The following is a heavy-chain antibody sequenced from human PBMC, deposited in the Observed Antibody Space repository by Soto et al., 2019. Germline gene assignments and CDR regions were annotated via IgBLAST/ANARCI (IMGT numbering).Heavy chain of an antibody. CDR1: GASITGSSY. V-gene: IGHV4-4*07. CDR3: ARDYDGFDY. J-gene: IGHJ4*02. D-gene: IGHD3-16*01. Sequence: PSETLSLTCTVSGASITGSSYWSCIRQPAGKGLEWIGLFSHSGTVNYNATLRSRVTISVDKPKNQLSLKLMSVTAADTAVYYCARDYDGFDYWGPGILVTVSS. CDR2: FSHSGTV.